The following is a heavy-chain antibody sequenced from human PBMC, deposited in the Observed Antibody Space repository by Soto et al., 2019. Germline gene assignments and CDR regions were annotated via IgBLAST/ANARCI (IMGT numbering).Heavy chain of an antibody. CDR2: IYPTGKT. CDR1: GGSISSGGYS. CDR3: ARAPPGPAPRWGV. D-gene: IGHD3-16*01. Sequence: SETLSLTCAVSGGSISSGGYSWSWIRQPPGKGLEWIGYIYPTGKTYYNPSLENRVTISIDTSKNQFSLQLTSVTAADTAVYYCARAPPGPAPRWGVWGQGTTVTVSS. J-gene: IGHJ6*02. V-gene: IGHV4-30-2*01.